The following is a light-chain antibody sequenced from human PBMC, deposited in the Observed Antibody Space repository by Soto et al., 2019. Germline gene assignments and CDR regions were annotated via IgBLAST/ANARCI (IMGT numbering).Light chain of an antibody. Sequence: ETVLTQYTGTVSMYPGERATLSCTTSQSVRSNYLAWYQQKPGQAPRLVVYGVFNRATGIPDRFSGSGSGTDFTLTISGLEPEDSAVYYCQHYDGSPRTFGQGTKLEI. J-gene: IGKJ2*01. CDR1: QSVRSNY. V-gene: IGKV3-20*01. CDR2: GVF. CDR3: QHYDGSPRT.